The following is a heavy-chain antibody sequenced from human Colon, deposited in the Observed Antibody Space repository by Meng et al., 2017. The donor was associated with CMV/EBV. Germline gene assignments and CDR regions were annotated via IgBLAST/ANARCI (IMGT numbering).Heavy chain of an antibody. CDR3: ARDHSVYDSNWFDP. D-gene: IGHD3-22*01. CDR1: GDTFASSG. J-gene: IGHJ5*02. Sequence: SGDTFASSGIRRVRQPPGQGRGWMGWISADNGDTNYAQKLQRRVSMTTDTLTSTAYMELRSLRSDDTAVYYCARDHSVYDSNWFDPWGLGTLVTVSS. CDR2: ISADNGDT. V-gene: IGHV1-18*01.